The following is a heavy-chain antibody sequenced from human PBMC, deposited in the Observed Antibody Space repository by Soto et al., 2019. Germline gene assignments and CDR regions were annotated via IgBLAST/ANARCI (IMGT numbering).Heavy chain of an antibody. V-gene: IGHV3-15*07. CDR2: IKSKTDGGTT. D-gene: IGHD3-22*01. CDR3: TTVCCDSSGYFGY. CDR1: GFAFSNAW. J-gene: IGHJ4*02. Sequence: GGSLRLSCAASGFAFSNAWMNWVRQAPRKGLEWVGRIKSKTDGGTTDYAAPVKGRFTISRDDSKNTLYLQMNSLKTEDTAVYYCTTVCCDSSGYFGYWGQGTLVTVSS.